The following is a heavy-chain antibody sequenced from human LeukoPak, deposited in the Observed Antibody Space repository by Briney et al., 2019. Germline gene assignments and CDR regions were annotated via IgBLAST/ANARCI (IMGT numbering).Heavy chain of an antibody. CDR3: AKDPTGTSAFDV. CDR1: GFTFSSYS. J-gene: IGHJ3*01. CDR2: ISSSSSYI. D-gene: IGHD1-1*01. Sequence: PGGSLRLSCAASGFTFSSYSMNWVRQAPGKGLEWVSSISSSSSYIYYADSVKGRFTISRDNSKNTLYLQMNSLRVEDTAVYYCAKDPTGTSAFDVWGQGTMVTVSS. V-gene: IGHV3-21*01.